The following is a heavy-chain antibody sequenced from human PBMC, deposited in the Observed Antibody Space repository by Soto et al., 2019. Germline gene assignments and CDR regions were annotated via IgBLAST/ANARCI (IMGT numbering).Heavy chain of an antibody. D-gene: IGHD3-3*01. J-gene: IGHJ5*02. CDR3: ARTKYDFWSGNPHVWFDP. V-gene: IGHV4-39*01. Sequence: QLQLQESGPGLVKPSETLSLTCTVSGGSISSNSYYWGWLRQPPGKGLEWIGRIYYSGSTYYNPSTQRRGTRSVDTAKNPLSLKLSSVTAADTAVYYCARTKYDFWSGNPHVWFDPLGQGTLVTVSS. CDR1: GGSISSNSYY. CDR2: IYYSGST.